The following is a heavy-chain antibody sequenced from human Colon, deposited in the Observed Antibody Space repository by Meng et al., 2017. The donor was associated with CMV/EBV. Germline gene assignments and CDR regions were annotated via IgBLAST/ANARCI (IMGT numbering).Heavy chain of an antibody. V-gene: IGHV3-72*01. J-gene: IGHJ4*02. Sequence: SWFIFSDYYMDWVRQAPGKGLEWVGRSGSKDNSYTTEYAASVKGRFTISRDASRNSLYLQMNSLKIEDTAVYFCARDGGQWSSDYWGQGALVTVSS. CDR2: SGSKDNSYTT. CDR1: WFIFSDYY. D-gene: IGHD3-10*01. CDR3: ARDGGQWSSDY.